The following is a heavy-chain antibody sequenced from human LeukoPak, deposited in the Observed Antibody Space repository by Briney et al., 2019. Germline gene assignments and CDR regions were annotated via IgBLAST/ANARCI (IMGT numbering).Heavy chain of an antibody. CDR1: GGSISSSGYY. Sequence: SETLSLTCTVSGGSISSSGYYWGWIRQPPGKGLEWIASIYYSGSTYYNPSLKSRVNISVDTSKNQLSLKLSSLTAADTAVYYCARHEYSGSYYGLSWFDPWGQGTLVTVSS. J-gene: IGHJ5*02. CDR3: ARHEYSGSYYGLSWFDP. CDR2: IYYSGST. D-gene: IGHD1-26*01. V-gene: IGHV4-39*01.